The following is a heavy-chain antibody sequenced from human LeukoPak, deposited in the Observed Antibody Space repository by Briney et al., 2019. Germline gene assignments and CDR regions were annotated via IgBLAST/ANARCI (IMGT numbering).Heavy chain of an antibody. CDR3: AKRGFVIRVILVGFHKEAYYFDS. CDR2: ISDSGGRT. CDR1: GVTLSNYG. V-gene: IGHV3-23*01. D-gene: IGHD3-22*01. Sequence: GGSLRLSCAVSGVTLSNYGMSWVRQAPGKGLEWVAGISDSGGRTNYADPVKGRFTISRDNPKNTLYLQMNSLRAEDTAVYFCAKRGFVIRVILVGFHKEAYYFDSWGQGALVTVSS. J-gene: IGHJ4*02.